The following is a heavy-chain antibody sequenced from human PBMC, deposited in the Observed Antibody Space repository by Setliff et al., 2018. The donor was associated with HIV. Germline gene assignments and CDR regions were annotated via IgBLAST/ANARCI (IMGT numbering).Heavy chain of an antibody. D-gene: IGHD4-17*01. CDR1: GDSIRSNAYY. V-gene: IGHV4-39*07. Sequence: SETLSLTCSVSGDSIRSNAYYWGWIRQPPGKGLEWIGSIFYSGSTYYNPSLKSRLTISVDTSKHQFSLKLSSVTAADTAVYYCARVQMAYAAFDVWGQGTMVTVSS. CDR3: ARVQMAYAAFDV. CDR2: IFYSGST. J-gene: IGHJ3*01.